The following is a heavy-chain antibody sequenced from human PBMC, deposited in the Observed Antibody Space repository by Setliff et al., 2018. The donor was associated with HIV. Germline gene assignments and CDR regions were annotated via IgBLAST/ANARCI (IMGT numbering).Heavy chain of an antibody. CDR1: GGPISSSNYY. CDR2: IYYGGST. CDR3: ARDWEPAVSIDCFDP. J-gene: IGHJ5*02. D-gene: IGHD3-3*02. Sequence: SETLSLTCTVSGGPISSSNYYWSWIRQPPGKGLEWIGTIYYGGSTYYNAALKSRGSISADTSKNQLSLKVNSVTVADTAMYYCARDWEPAVSIDCFDPWGQGTLVTVSS. V-gene: IGHV4-39*07.